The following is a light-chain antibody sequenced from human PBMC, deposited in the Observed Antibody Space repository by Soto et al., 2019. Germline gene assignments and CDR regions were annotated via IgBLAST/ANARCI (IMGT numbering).Light chain of an antibody. V-gene: IGKV3-15*01. J-gene: IGKJ5*01. CDR2: GAS. Sequence: EIVMTQSPATLCVSPGERGTLSYRASQSVSSNLACYQQQPGQAPRLLIYGASTRATGIPARFSGSGSGTEFTLTISSLQSEDFAVYYCQQYNNWPPITFGQGTRLEIK. CDR3: QQYNNWPPIT. CDR1: QSVSSN.